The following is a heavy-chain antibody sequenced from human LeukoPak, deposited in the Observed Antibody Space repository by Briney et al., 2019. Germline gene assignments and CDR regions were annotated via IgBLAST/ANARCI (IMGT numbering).Heavy chain of an antibody. V-gene: IGHV3-13*05. J-gene: IGHJ6*04. CDR2: IGTAGDP. CDR1: GFTFSSYA. D-gene: IGHD3-10*01. Sequence: GGSLRLSCAASGFTFSSYAMHWVRQATGRGLEWVSAIGTAGDPYYPGSVKGRFTISRENAKNSLYLQMNSLRAGDTAVYYYARGKITMVRGVINDYGMDVWGKGTTVTVSS. CDR3: ARGKITMVRGVINDYGMDV.